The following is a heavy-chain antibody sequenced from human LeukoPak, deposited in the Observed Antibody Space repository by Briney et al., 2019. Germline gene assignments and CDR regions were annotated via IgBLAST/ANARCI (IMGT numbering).Heavy chain of an antibody. CDR3: AGPANDYGGNDHTFNI. CDR2: LYHTGRT. V-gene: IGHV4-38-2*01. J-gene: IGHJ3*02. D-gene: IGHD4/OR15-4a*01. Sequence: SETLSLTCAVSGYSISSGLYWGWIRQTPGKGLEWIGSLYHTGRTYVNPSLEGRVTISLITSKNQFSLTLSSVTAADTAVYYCAGPANDYGGNDHTFNIWGQGTMVTVSS. CDR1: GYSISSGLY.